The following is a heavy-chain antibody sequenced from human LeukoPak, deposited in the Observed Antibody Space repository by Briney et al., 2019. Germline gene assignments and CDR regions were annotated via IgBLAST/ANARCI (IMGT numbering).Heavy chain of an antibody. D-gene: IGHD2-15*01. CDR1: GGTFSSYG. J-gene: IGHJ3*02. CDR3: AKAWRIYCSGGSCLGAFDI. Sequence: SCKASGGTFSSYGMHWVRQAPGKGLEWVAVISYDGSNKYYADSVKGRFTISRDNSKNTLYLQMNSLRAEDTAVYYCAKAWRIYCSGGSCLGAFDIWGQGTMVTVSS. CDR2: ISYDGSNK. V-gene: IGHV3-30*18.